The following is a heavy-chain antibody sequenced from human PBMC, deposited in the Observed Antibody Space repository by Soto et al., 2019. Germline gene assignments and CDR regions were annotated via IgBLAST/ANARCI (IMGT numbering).Heavy chain of an antibody. CDR1: GFTFSSYA. D-gene: IGHD3-10*01. CDR3: AKCTYGYWYFDL. J-gene: IGHJ2*01. Sequence: PGGSLRLSCEGSGFTFSSYAMSWVRQAPGKGLEWVSSISGSGTNTYYADSVKGRFTVSRDNSKNTLYLQMNSLRAEDTAVYYCAKCTYGYWYFDLWGRGTLVTVSS. CDR2: ISGSGTNT. V-gene: IGHV3-23*01.